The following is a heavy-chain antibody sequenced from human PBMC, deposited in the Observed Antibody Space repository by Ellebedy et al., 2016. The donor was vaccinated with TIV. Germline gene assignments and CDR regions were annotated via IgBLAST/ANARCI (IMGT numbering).Heavy chain of an antibody. J-gene: IGHJ4*02. CDR1: GYSFTSYW. CDR3: ARHGPMQCSGGSCHYDY. Sequence: GESLKISCKGSGYSFTSYWISWVRQMPGKGLVWMGRIDSSDSYTNYSPSFQGHVTISADKSISTAYLQWSSLNASDTAMYYCARHGPMQCSGGSCHYDYWGQGTLVTVSS. V-gene: IGHV5-10-1*01. CDR2: IDSSDSYT. D-gene: IGHD2-15*01.